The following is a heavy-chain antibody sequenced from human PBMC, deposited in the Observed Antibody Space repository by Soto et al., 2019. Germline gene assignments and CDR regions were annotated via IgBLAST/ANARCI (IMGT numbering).Heavy chain of an antibody. J-gene: IGHJ5*02. D-gene: IGHD4-17*01. Sequence: ASVKVSCKASGYTFTSYAMHWVRQAPGQRLEWMGWINAGNGNTKYSQKFQGRVTITRDTSASTSYMELSSLRSEGTDVYYCARGWQDYHWFDPWGDGTLVTVSP. CDR3: ARGWQDYHWFDP. V-gene: IGHV1-3*01. CDR1: GYTFTSYA. CDR2: INAGNGNT.